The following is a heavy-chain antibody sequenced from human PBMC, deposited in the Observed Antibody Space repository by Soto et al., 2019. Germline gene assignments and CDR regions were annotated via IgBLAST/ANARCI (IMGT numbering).Heavy chain of an antibody. J-gene: IGHJ4*02. CDR2: ISANSGNT. D-gene: IGHD3-22*01. CDR3: ATAGNYDSSGRDF. CDR1: GFIFNNHA. V-gene: IGHV1-18*04. Sequence: ASVKVTCKAIGFIFNNHAISWVRQAPGQGLEWMGWISANSGNTNYAQKLQGRVTMTTDTSTSTAYMELRSLRSDDTAVYYCATAGNYDSSGRDFWGQGTLVTVSS.